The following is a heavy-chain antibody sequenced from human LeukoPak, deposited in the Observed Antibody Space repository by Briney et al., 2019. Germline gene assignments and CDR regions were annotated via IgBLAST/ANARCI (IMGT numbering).Heavy chain of an antibody. Sequence: GGSLRLSCAASGFSFSSYAMTWVRQGPGKGLEWVSGISGSGGYTYHADSVKGRLTISRDNSNNTLYLQMNSLRAEDTAVYYCAKEPGATVTNSFDYWGQGTLVTVSS. V-gene: IGHV3-23*01. D-gene: IGHD4-17*01. CDR2: ISGSGGYT. CDR3: AKEPGATVTNSFDY. CDR1: GFSFSSYA. J-gene: IGHJ4*02.